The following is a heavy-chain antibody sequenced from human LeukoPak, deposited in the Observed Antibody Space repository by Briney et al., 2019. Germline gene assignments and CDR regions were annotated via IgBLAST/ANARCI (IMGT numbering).Heavy chain of an antibody. CDR3: ARERNYYDSSGYYADFDY. CDR1: GGSFSGYY. J-gene: IGHJ4*02. CDR2: INHSGST. Sequence: SETLSLTCAVYGGSFSGYYWSWIRQPPGKGLEWIGEINHSGSTNYNPSLKSRVTISVDTSKNQFSLKLSSVTAADTAVYYCARERNYYDSSGYYADFDYWGQGALVTVSS. V-gene: IGHV4-34*01. D-gene: IGHD3-22*01.